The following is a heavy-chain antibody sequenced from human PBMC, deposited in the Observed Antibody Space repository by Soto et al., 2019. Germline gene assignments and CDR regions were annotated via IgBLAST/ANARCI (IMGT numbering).Heavy chain of an antibody. CDR3: ATASEGGIVVVPAAFNYYYYYGVDV. CDR2: ISYDGSNK. Sequence: PGGSLRLSCAASGFTFSSYAMHWVRQAPGKGLEWVAVISYDGSNKYYADSVKGRFTISRDNSKNTLYLQMNSLRAEDTAVYYCATASEGGIVVVPAAFNYYYYYGVDVWGPETPATVSS. D-gene: IGHD2-2*01. V-gene: IGHV3-30-3*01. CDR1: GFTFSSYA. J-gene: IGHJ6*02.